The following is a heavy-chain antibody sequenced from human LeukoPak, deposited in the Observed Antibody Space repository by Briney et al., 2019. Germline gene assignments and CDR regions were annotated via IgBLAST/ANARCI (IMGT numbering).Heavy chain of an antibody. Sequence: GGSLRLSCEASGFTFGSHAVYWVRQAPGKGLEWVAGIFGSGGSPHYADSVKGRFTISRDNPRNTVYLQINSLRDDDTAVYYCARVGTTNYYFYYMDVWGKGTTVTVSS. CDR3: ARVGTTNYYFYYMDV. V-gene: IGHV3-23*01. D-gene: IGHD2-2*01. J-gene: IGHJ6*03. CDR1: GFTFGSHA. CDR2: IFGSGGSP.